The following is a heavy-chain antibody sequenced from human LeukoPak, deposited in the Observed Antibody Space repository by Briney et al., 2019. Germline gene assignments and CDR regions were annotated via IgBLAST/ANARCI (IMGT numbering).Heavy chain of an antibody. CDR3: ARVKTSGYYPDY. V-gene: IGHV1-69*05. J-gene: IGHJ4*02. D-gene: IGHD3-22*01. CDR1: GGTFSSYA. Sequence: ASVKVSCKASGGTFSSYAISWVRQAPGQGLEWMGGIIPIFGTANYAQKFQGRVTMTRDMSTSTVYMELSSLRSEDTAVYYCARVKTSGYYPDYWGQGTLVTVSS. CDR2: IIPIFGTA.